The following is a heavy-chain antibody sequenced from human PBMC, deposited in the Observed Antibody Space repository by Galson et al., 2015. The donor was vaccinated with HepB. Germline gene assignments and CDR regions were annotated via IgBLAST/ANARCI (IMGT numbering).Heavy chain of an antibody. CDR2: IDPSDSYT. D-gene: IGHD3-10*01. V-gene: IGHV5-10-1*01. Sequence: QSGAEVKKPGESLRISCKGSGYSFTSYWISWVRQMPGKGLEWMGRIDPSDSYTNYSPSFQGHVTISADKSISTAYLQWSSLKASDTAMYYCARAGERAREWFGDDINYWGQGTLVTVSS. J-gene: IGHJ4*02. CDR3: ARAGERAREWFGDDINY. CDR1: GYSFTSYW.